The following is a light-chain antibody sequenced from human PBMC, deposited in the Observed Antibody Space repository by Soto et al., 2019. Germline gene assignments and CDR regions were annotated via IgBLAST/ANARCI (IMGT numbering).Light chain of an antibody. Sequence: ELVLPQAPVALSLHLGALPTLYCWASQRVRSYLARYQQKPGHAPRLPIHVASIPPPSIPATFCLSRLGTHFTLTISSLEPEDSAAYHCQQRSTWPPFTFGPGTKVD. J-gene: IGKJ3*01. CDR3: QQRSTWPPFT. CDR2: VAS. CDR1: QRVRSY. V-gene: IGKV3-11*01.